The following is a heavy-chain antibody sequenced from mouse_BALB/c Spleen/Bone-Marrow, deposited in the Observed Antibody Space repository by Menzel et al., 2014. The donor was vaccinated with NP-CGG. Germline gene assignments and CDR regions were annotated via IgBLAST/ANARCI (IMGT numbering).Heavy chain of an antibody. CDR2: INPSTGDT. Sequence: QVQLQQSGAELAKPGASVKMSCKASGYTFTRYWMHWVKQRPGQGLEWIGYINPSTGDTEYNQKFKDKATLTADMSSSTTYMQLSSLTSEDSAVYYCARGNYEAMDSWGQGTSVTVSS. CDR3: ARGNYEAMDS. D-gene: IGHD2-1*01. V-gene: IGHV1-7*01. CDR1: GYTFTRYW. J-gene: IGHJ4*01.